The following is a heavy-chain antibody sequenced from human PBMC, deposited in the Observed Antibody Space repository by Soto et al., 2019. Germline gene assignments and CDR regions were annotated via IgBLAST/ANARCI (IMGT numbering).Heavy chain of an antibody. Sequence: PGGSLRLSCTASGFTFNKYAMSWVRQAPGKGLEWVSAITDSGAASHYADSVKGRFTVSRDNSKNTLYLQMNSLRADDTAVYYCARDLPVVFSYWGQGTLVTVSS. J-gene: IGHJ4*02. CDR3: ARDLPVVFSY. V-gene: IGHV3-23*01. D-gene: IGHD2-15*01. CDR2: ITDSGAAS. CDR1: GFTFNKYA.